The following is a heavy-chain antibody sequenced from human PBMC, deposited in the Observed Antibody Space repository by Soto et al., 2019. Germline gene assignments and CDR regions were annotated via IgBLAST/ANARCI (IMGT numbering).Heavy chain of an antibody. J-gene: IGHJ4*02. D-gene: IGHD6-13*01. CDR1: GGTFSSYA. CDR2: IIPIFGTA. CDR3: ARTKLRGEGIAAAGILGGYFDY. V-gene: IGHV1-69*01. Sequence: QVQLVQSGAEVKKPGSSVKVSCKASGGTFSSYAISWVRQAPGQGLEWMGGIIPIFGTANYAQKFQGRVTIPGDEAWGTAYMELSSLRSEDTAVYFCARTKLRGEGIAAAGILGGYFDYWGQGTLVSVSS.